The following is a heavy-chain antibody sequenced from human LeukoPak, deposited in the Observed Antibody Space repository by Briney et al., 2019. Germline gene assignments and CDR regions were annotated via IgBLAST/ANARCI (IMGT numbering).Heavy chain of an antibody. V-gene: IGHV1-69*04. D-gene: IGHD3-10*01. J-gene: IGHJ6*02. CDR3: ARGDITMVRGVTAVYYDGMDV. CDR2: FIPILGIA. Sequence: SVKLSCKASGGTFSSYAISWVRQAPGQGLEWMGRFIPILGIANYAQKCQGRVTITADKSTSTAYMELSSLRSEDTAVYYCARGDITMVRGVTAVYYDGMDVWGQGTTVTVSS. CDR1: GGTFSSYA.